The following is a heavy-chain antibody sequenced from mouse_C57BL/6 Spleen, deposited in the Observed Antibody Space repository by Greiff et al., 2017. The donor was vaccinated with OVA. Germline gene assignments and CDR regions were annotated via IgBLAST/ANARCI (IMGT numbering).Heavy chain of an antibody. Sequence: EVKLVESGEGLVKPGGSLKLSCAASGFTFSSYAMSWVRQTPEKRLEWVAYISSGGDYIYYADTVKGRFTISRDNARNTLYLQMSSLKSEDTAMYYCTIANWDDGYFDYWGQGTTLTVSS. CDR3: TIANWDDGYFDY. J-gene: IGHJ2*01. CDR1: GFTFSSYA. V-gene: IGHV5-9-1*02. D-gene: IGHD4-1*01. CDR2: ISSGGDYI.